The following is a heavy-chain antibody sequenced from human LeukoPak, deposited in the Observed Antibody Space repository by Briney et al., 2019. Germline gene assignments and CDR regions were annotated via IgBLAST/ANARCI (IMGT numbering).Heavy chain of an antibody. CDR2: ISSSSSYI. D-gene: IGHD2-8*02. J-gene: IGHJ4*02. CDR3: ARDPTGAVEGDTLHFDY. Sequence: GGSLRLSCAASGFTFSSYSMNWVRQAPGKGLEWVSSISSSSSYIYYADSVKGRFTISRDNAKNSLYLQMNSLRAEDTAVYYCARDPTGAVEGDTLHFDYWGQGTLVTVSS. V-gene: IGHV3-21*01. CDR1: GFTFSSYS.